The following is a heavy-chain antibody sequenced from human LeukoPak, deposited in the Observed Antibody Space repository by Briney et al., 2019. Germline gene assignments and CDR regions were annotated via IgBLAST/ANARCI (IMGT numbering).Heavy chain of an antibody. J-gene: IGHJ5*02. V-gene: IGHV1-69*04. CDR1: GGTFSSYT. CDR3: ARDGGYDILTGYPQYNWFDP. CDR2: IIPILGIK. Sequence: SVKVSCQASGGTFSSYTISYVRQPPGQGHESVGRIIPILGIKNYAQKFQGRVTITADKSTSTDYMEQSSLRCEDTAVYYCARDGGYDILTGYPQYNWFDPWGQGTLVTVSS. D-gene: IGHD3-9*01.